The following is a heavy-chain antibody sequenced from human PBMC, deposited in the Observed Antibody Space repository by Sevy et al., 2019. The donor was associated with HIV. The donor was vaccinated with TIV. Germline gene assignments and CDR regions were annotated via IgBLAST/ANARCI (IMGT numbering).Heavy chain of an antibody. CDR1: GFTFREYS. Sequence: GGSLRLSCVGSGFTFREYSINWVRQAPGKGLEWVSYISGSNTTIEHADSGKGRVSISRNNAANSVLLQMNRLRIEDTAVYYSARCLAAAENRFDPWGQGTLVTVSS. CDR2: ISGSNTTI. CDR3: ARCLAAAENRFDP. V-gene: IGHV3-48*01. J-gene: IGHJ5*02. D-gene: IGHD6-13*01.